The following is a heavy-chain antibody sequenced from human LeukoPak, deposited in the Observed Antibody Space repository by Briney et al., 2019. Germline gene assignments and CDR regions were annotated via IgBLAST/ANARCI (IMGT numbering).Heavy chain of an antibody. CDR3: ARETGDYDSSGALDY. CDR1: GFTFSSYA. CDR2: ISGSGGST. V-gene: IGHV3-23*01. J-gene: IGHJ4*02. D-gene: IGHD3-22*01. Sequence: PGGSLRLSCAASGFTFSSYAMSWVRQAPGKGLEWVSAISGSGGSTYYADSVKGRFTISRDNSKNTLYLQMNSLRAEDTAVYYCARETGDYDSSGALDYWGQGTLVTVSS.